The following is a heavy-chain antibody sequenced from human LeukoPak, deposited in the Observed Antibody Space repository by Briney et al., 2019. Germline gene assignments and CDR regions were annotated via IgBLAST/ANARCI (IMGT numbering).Heavy chain of an antibody. Sequence: LSPACTLAAYSIITDYYWSWIPQAPGKGLEWLSTISYNRETYYNPSLKSRVTISLDKSKNQFSLKLSSVTAADTAIYYCARDKGSSGWYGWFDPWGLGILVTVSS. CDR1: AYSIITDYY. V-gene: IGHV4-38-2*02. CDR3: ARDKGSSGWYGWFDP. D-gene: IGHD6-19*01. J-gene: IGHJ5*02. CDR2: ISYNRET.